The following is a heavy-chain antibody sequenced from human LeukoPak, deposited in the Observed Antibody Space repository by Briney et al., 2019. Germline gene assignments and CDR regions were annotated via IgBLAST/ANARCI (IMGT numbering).Heavy chain of an antibody. Sequence: SSVMVSCNASRGTFISYAISWVRPRPRQRLEGMVRIIHICGTANYAQKLQGRVTITTDESTSPAYMELSSLTAEDTAVYYCAGYSYGDYDYWGQGTLVTVSS. V-gene: IGHV1-69*05. CDR1: RGTFISYA. D-gene: IGHD5-18*01. J-gene: IGHJ4*02. CDR3: AGYSYGDYDY. CDR2: IIHICGTA.